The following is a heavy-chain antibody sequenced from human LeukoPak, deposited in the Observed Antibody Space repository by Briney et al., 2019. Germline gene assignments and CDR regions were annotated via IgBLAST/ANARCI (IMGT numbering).Heavy chain of an antibody. CDR3: AGGRDY. CDR1: GGSFSGYY. CDR2: IYYSGST. Sequence: PSETLSLTCAVYGGSFSGYYWSWIRQPPGKGLEWIGYIYYSGSTNYNPSLKSRVTISVDTSKNQFSLKLSSVTAADTAVYYCAGGRDYWGQGTLVTVSS. V-gene: IGHV4-59*01. J-gene: IGHJ4*02.